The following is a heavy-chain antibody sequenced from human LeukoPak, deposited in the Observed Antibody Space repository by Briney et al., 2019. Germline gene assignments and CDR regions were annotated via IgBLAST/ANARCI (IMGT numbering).Heavy chain of an antibody. CDR1: GGTFSSYA. D-gene: IGHD2-21*02. Sequence: SVKVSCKASGGTFSSYAISWVRQAPGQGLEWMGRIIPIFSIANYAQKFQGRVTITADKSTSTAYMELSSLRSEDTAVYYCARGPENDFTFDYWGQGTLVTVSS. J-gene: IGHJ4*02. CDR2: IIPIFSIA. CDR3: ARGPENDFTFDY. V-gene: IGHV1-69*04.